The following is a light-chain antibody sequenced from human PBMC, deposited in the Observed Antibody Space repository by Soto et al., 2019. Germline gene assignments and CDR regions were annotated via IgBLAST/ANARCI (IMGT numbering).Light chain of an antibody. Sequence: PGERATLSCRASQSVRSNFLAWYQQKPGQAPRLLIYGASNRATGIPDRFSGSGSGTDFTLTITRLEPEDFATYYCQQVFDFPQPFGPGTKVDVK. J-gene: IGKJ3*01. CDR1: QSVRSNF. CDR3: QQVFDFPQP. CDR2: GAS. V-gene: IGKV3-20*01.